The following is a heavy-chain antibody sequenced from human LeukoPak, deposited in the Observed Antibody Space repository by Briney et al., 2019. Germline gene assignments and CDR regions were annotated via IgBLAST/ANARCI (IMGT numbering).Heavy chain of an antibody. CDR3: ARDGPNVDYYYDSSGYYDY. CDR2: ISAYNGNT. V-gene: IGHV1-18*01. D-gene: IGHD3-22*01. J-gene: IGHJ4*02. CDR1: GYTFTSYG. Sequence: ASVKVSCKASGYTFTSYGISWVRQAPGQGLEWMGWISAYNGNTNYAQKLQGRVTMTTDTSTSTAYMELRSLRSDDTAVYYCARDGPNVDYYYDSSGYYDYWGKGTLVTVSS.